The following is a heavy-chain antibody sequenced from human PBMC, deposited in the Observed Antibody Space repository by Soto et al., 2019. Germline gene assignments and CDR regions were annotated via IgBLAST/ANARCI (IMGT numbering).Heavy chain of an antibody. CDR1: GGSISSYY. CDR3: ARFPYHYYDSSGYYDWFDP. D-gene: IGHD3-22*01. J-gene: IGHJ5*02. V-gene: IGHV4-59*01. CDR2: IYYSGST. Sequence: SETLSLTCTVSGGSISSYYWSWIRQPPGKGLEWIGYIYYSGSTNYNPSLKSRVTISVDTSKNQFSLKLSSVTAADTAVYYCARFPYHYYDSSGYYDWFDPWGQGTLVTVSS.